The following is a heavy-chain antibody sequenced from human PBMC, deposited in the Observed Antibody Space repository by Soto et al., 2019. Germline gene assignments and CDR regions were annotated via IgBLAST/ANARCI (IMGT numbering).Heavy chain of an antibody. CDR1: GVTCSDVG. V-gene: IGHV3-15*01. CDR2: IKSKTDGGTT. J-gene: IGHJ4*02. Sequence: CVSLRVPWGAAGVTCSDVGGSWVSQAPGKGLEWVGRIKSKTDGGTTDYAAPVKGRCTISRDDSKNTLYLQMNSLKTEDTAVYYATTDDGDGYNSSDYRGKGTPVPVSP. D-gene: IGHD5-12*01. CDR3: TTDDGDGYNSSDY.